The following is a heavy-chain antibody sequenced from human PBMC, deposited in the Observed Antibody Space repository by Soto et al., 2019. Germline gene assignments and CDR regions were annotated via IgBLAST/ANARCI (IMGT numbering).Heavy chain of an antibody. D-gene: IGHD3-10*01. Sequence: QVQLQQWGAGLLKPSETLSLTCAVYGGSFSGYYWSWIRQPPGKGLEWIGEINHSGSTNYNPSLKSRVTISIEPSKNQFSLKLSSVTTADTAVYYCARGRYYGSGSYYIDYWGQGTLVTVSS. J-gene: IGHJ4*02. CDR3: ARGRYYGSGSYYIDY. CDR2: INHSGST. V-gene: IGHV4-34*01. CDR1: GGSFSGYY.